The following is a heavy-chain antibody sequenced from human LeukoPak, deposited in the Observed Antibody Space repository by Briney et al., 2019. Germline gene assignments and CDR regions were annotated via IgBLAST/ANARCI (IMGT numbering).Heavy chain of an antibody. V-gene: IGHV4-34*01. CDR3: ARGYSGGSFFDP. D-gene: IGHD2-15*01. Sequence: KPSGTLSLTCAVYGGSFSGYYWSWIRQPPGKGLEWIGEINHSGSTNYNPSLKSRVTISVDTSKNQFSLKLSSVTAADTAVYYCARGYSGGSFFDPWGQGTLVTVSS. J-gene: IGHJ5*02. CDR2: INHSGST. CDR1: GGSFSGYY.